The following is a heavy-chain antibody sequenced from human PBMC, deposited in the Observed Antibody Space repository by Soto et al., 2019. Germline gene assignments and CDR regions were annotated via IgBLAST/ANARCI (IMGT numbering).Heavy chain of an antibody. CDR1: GFSFGSYS. V-gene: IGHV3-48*02. D-gene: IGHD3-22*01. CDR3: ARASSGYYLYYFDY. Sequence: PGGSLRLSCAVSGFSFGSYSMNWVRQAPGKGLEWVSYISSSSSTIHYADSVKGRFTISRDNAKNSLYLQMNSLRDEDTAVYYCARASSGYYLYYFDYWGQGTQVTVSS. J-gene: IGHJ4*02. CDR2: ISSSSSTI.